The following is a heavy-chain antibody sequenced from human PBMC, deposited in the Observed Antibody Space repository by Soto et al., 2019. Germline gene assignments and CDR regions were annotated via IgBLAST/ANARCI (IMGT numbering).Heavy chain of an antibody. J-gene: IGHJ3*02. CDR3: ARDYACTSGVCITNDAFDI. Sequence: QEKLVESGGGLVKPGGSLRLSCAASGFIFSDYYMNWIRQAPGKGLEWVSYISGSGTTIYYADSVKGRFTISRDNAKNSLYLQMNSLRAEDTAVYYCARDYACTSGVCITNDAFDIWGQGTMVTVSS. CDR1: GFIFSDYY. CDR2: ISGSGTTI. D-gene: IGHD2-8*01. V-gene: IGHV3-11*01.